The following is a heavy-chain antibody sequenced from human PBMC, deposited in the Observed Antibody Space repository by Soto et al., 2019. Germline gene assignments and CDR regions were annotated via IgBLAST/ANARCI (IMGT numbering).Heavy chain of an antibody. CDR1: GFPFSSHS. V-gene: IGHV3-21*01. Sequence: GGSLRLSCAGSGFPFSSHSMHWVRQAPGKGLEWVSRISKSIIDTSYADSVKGRFTISRDNAKNSLYLQMSSLRAEDTALYYCAREKLYTSSSFDFWGQGTLVTVS. CDR2: ISKSIIDT. D-gene: IGHD2-8*01. J-gene: IGHJ4*02. CDR3: AREKLYTSSSFDF.